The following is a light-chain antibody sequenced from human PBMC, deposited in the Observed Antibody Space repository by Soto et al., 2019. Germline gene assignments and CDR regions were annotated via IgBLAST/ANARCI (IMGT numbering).Light chain of an antibody. CDR1: SGSVSTTNY. Sequence: QAVVTQEPSFSVSPGGTVTLTCALSSGSVSTTNYPSWYQQTPGQAPRTLIFSTNTRSSGVPDRFSGSILGNKAALTITGAQADDESDYYCFLFIGTIWVFGGGTKVTVL. CDR3: FLFIGTIWV. CDR2: STN. V-gene: IGLV8-61*01. J-gene: IGLJ3*02.